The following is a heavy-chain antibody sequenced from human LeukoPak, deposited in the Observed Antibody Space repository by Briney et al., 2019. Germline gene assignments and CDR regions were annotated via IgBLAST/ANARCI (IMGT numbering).Heavy chain of an antibody. CDR1: GFTFSSYA. V-gene: IGHV3-74*01. CDR3: ARGGYSGSYYRFS. Sequence: GGSLRLSCAASGFTFSSYAMSWVRQAPGKGLEWLSRTSKDGSDTFYADAAKGRFTASRDNAKNTVYLQVTNVRPEDTAVYFCARGGYSGSYYRFSWGQGTLVTVAS. CDR2: TSKDGSDT. J-gene: IGHJ4*02. D-gene: IGHD6-25*01.